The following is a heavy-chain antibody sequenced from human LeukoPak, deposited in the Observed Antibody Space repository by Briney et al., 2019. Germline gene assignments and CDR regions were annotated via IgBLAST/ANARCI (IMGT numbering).Heavy chain of an antibody. V-gene: IGHV4-30-2*01. CDR1: GGSISSGGYY. CDR3: ARGYDSSSWYFDY. Sequence: SQTLSLTCTVSGGSISSGGYYWSWIRQPPGKGLEWIGYIYHSGSTYYNPSLKSRATISVDRSKNQFSLKLSSVTAADTAVYYCARGYDSSSWYFDYWGQGTLVTVSS. CDR2: IYHSGST. D-gene: IGHD6-13*01. J-gene: IGHJ4*02.